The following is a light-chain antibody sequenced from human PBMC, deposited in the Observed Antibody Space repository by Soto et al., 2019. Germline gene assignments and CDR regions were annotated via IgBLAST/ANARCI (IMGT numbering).Light chain of an antibody. CDR3: SSHTSSTTWV. V-gene: IGLV2-14*01. Sequence: QSALTQPRSVSGSPGQSVTISCTGTSSDVGGYNDVSWYQQHPGKAPKVMIYEVSNRPSGVSNRFSGSKSGNTASLTISGLQAEDEADYYCSSHTSSTTWVFGGGTKLTVL. CDR2: EVS. J-gene: IGLJ3*02. CDR1: SSDVGGYND.